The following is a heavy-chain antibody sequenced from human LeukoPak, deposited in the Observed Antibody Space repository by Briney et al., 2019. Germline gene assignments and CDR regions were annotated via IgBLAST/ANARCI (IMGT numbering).Heavy chain of an antibody. CDR3: VKSGGYGLIDY. V-gene: IGHV4-39*01. J-gene: IGHJ4*02. CDR1: GASISGSGYY. CDR2: IYYTGST. Sequence: SETLSLTCAVSGASISGSGYYLGWIRQPPGKGLEWIGNIYYTGSTYYNASLQSRVAISIDMSKNQFSLRLNSVTAADTAMYYCVKSGGYGLIDYWGQGTLVTVSS. D-gene: IGHD1-26*01.